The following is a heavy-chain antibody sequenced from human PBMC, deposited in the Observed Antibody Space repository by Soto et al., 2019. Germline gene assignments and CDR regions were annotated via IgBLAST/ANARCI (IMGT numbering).Heavy chain of an antibody. V-gene: IGHV4-59*08. J-gene: IGHJ3*02. Sequence: SETLSLTCTVSNGSINNFYWTWIRQSPGEGLEWIGYIYYSGNTNYNPSLKSRVTISVDTSKNQFSLKLSSVTAADTAVYYCARHFRVAATGINAFDIWGQGTMVTVSS. D-gene: IGHD2-15*01. CDR3: ARHFRVAATGINAFDI. CDR1: NGSINNFY. CDR2: IYYSGNT.